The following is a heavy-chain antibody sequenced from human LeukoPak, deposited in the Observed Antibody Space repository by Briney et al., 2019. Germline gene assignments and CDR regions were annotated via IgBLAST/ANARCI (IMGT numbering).Heavy chain of an antibody. CDR3: ASRGYSYGPVNY. CDR1: GYSISSGYY. CDR2: IYYSGST. Sequence: PSETLSLTCTVSGYSISSGYYWSWIRQPPGKGLEWIGYIYYSGSTNYNPSLKSRVTISVDTSKNQFSLKLSSVTAADTAVYYCASRGYSYGPVNYWGQGTLVTVSS. D-gene: IGHD5-18*01. J-gene: IGHJ4*02. V-gene: IGHV4-38-2*02.